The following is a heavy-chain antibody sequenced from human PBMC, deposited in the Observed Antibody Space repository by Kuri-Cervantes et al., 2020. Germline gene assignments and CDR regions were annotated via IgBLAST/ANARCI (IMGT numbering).Heavy chain of an antibody. Sequence: GGSLSLSCAASGVTFSSYSMNWVCQAPGQGLGWVSSISSSSSYIYYADSVNSRFTISRDNAKNSLYLQMNSLRAEDTAVYYCARDGLYGDYYYYGMDVWGQGTTVTVSS. CDR1: GVTFSSYS. D-gene: IGHD4-17*01. CDR3: ARDGLYGDYYYYGMDV. CDR2: ISSSSSYI. J-gene: IGHJ6*02. V-gene: IGHV3-21*01.